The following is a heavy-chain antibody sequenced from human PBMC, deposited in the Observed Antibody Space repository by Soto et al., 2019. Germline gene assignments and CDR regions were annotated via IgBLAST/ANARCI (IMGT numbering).Heavy chain of an antibody. CDR1: GYTFTSYA. J-gene: IGHJ4*02. CDR3: ARGASPPIDY. Sequence: QVQLVQSGAEVKKPGASVKVYCKASGYTFTSYAMHWVRQAPGQRLEWMGWINAGNGNTKYSQKLQGRVTITRDTSASTAYMELSSLRSEDTAVYSCARGASPPIDYWGQGPLLPVSS. D-gene: IGHD1-26*01. V-gene: IGHV1-3*01. CDR2: INAGNGNT.